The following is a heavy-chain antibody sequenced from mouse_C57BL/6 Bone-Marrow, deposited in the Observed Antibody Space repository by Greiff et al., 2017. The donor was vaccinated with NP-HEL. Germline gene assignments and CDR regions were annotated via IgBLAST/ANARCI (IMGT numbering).Heavy chain of an antibody. CDR2: IYPGGGYT. Sequence: VQLQQSGAELVRPGTSVKMSCKASGYTFTNYWIGWAKQRPGHGLEWIGDIYPGGGYTNYNEKFKGKATLTADKSSSTAYMQFSSLTSEDSAIYYCARSIYGSSYDFDVWGTGTTVTVSS. D-gene: IGHD1-1*01. J-gene: IGHJ1*03. CDR3: ARSIYGSSYDFDV. V-gene: IGHV1-63*01. CDR1: GYTFTNYW.